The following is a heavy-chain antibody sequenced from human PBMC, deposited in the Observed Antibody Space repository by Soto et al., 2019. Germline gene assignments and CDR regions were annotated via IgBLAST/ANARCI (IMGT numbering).Heavy chain of an antibody. Sequence: PGGSLRLSCAASGFTFSSYAMSWVRQAPGKGLEWVSAISGSGGSTYYADSVKGRFTISRDNSKNTLYLQMSSLRAEDTAVYYCAKDPGYYGSGTWSFFDYWGQGTLVTVSS. V-gene: IGHV3-23*01. D-gene: IGHD3-10*01. CDR1: GFTFSSYA. CDR2: ISGSGGST. J-gene: IGHJ4*02. CDR3: AKDPGYYGSGTWSFFDY.